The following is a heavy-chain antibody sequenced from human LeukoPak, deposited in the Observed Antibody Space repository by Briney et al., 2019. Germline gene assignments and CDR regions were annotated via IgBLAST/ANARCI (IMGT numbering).Heavy chain of an antibody. D-gene: IGHD2-2*01. CDR2: MNPNSGNT. CDR1: GYTFTSYD. Sequence: ASVKVSCKASGYTFTSYDINWVRQATGQGLEWMGWMNPNSGNTGYAQKFQGRVTITRNTSISTAYMELSSLRSEDTAVYYCAVFSSTSRHAFDIWGQGTMVTVSS. J-gene: IGHJ3*02. CDR3: AVFSSTSRHAFDI. V-gene: IGHV1-8*03.